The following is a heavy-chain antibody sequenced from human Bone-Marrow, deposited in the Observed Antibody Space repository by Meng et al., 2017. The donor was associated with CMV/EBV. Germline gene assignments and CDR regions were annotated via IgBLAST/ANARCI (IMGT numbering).Heavy chain of an antibody. V-gene: IGHV3-23*01. CDR1: GLTVRNNY. CDR3: AKDQLLFGGPNAYFDD. D-gene: IGHD3-16*01. CDR2: ISGSGDTA. J-gene: IGHJ4*02. Sequence: GGSLRLSCTVSGLTVRNNYMTWVRQAPGKGLEWISSISGSGDTASYADSVKGRFTISRDNSKNTLYLQMNSLRAEETAMYYCAKDQLLFGGPNAYFDDWGQGTLVTVSS.